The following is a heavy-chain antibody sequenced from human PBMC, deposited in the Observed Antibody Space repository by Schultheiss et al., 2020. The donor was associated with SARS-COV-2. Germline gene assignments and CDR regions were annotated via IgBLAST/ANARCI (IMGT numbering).Heavy chain of an antibody. CDR2: IVVGSGNT. V-gene: IGHV1-58*01. J-gene: IGHJ4*02. CDR1: GFTFTSSA. CDR3: AADLPYKRVVGALWRGFDY. D-gene: IGHD1-26*01. Sequence: SVKVSCKASGFTFTSSAVQWVRQARGQRLEWIGWIVVGSGNTNYAQKFQERVTITRDMSTSTAYMELSSLRSEDTAVYYCAADLPYKRVVGALWRGFDYWGQGTLVTVSS.